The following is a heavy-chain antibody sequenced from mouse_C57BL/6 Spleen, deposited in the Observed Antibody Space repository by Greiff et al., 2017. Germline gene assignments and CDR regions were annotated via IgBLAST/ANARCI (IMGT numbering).Heavy chain of an antibody. Sequence: EVQLQQSGPGLAKPSQTLSLTCSVTGYSITSDYWNWIRKFPGNKLEYMGYISYSGSTYYNPSLKSRISITRDTSKNQYYLQLNSVTTEDTATYYCARSPITTVVAHWYFDVWGTGTTVTVSS. CDR3: ARSPITTVVAHWYFDV. D-gene: IGHD1-1*01. CDR1: GYSITSDY. CDR2: ISYSGST. J-gene: IGHJ1*03. V-gene: IGHV3-8*01.